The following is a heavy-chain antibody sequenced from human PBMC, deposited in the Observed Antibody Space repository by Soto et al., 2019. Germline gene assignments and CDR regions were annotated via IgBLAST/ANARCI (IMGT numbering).Heavy chain of an antibody. CDR1: GYNFAFSC. Sequence: LTIYYRGYGYNFAFSCITWVRHSPGYDLEWMGRIDPSDSQTYYSPSFRGHVTISVTKSITTVFLQWSSLRASDTAMYYCARQIYDSDTGPNFQYYFDSWGQGTPVTVSS. D-gene: IGHD3-22*01. CDR3: ARQIYDSDTGPNFQYYFDS. V-gene: IGHV5-10-1*01. J-gene: IGHJ4*02. CDR2: IDPSDSQT.